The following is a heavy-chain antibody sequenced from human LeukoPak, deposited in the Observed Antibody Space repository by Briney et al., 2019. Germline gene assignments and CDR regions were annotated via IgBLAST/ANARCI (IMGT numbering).Heavy chain of an antibody. Sequence: GESLKISCKGSEYSFANYWIGWVRQMPGKGLEWMGIIYPGDSDTRYSPSFQGQVTISADKSIRTAYLQWSGLKASDTAMYYCARLDDSSGYYSYFDYWGQGTLVTVSS. CDR2: IYPGDSDT. CDR1: EYSFANYW. CDR3: ARLDDSSGYYSYFDY. D-gene: IGHD3-22*01. J-gene: IGHJ4*02. V-gene: IGHV5-51*01.